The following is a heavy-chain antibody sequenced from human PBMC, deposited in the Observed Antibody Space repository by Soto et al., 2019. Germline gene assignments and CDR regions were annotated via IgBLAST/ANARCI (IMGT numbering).Heavy chain of an antibody. V-gene: IGHV1-3*01. CDR2: INAGNGNT. Sequence: QVQLVQSGAEVKKPGASVKVSCKASGYTFTSYAMHWVRQAPGQRLEWMGWINAGNGNTKYSQKFEGGVTITVQASSSTAKIERSSWRSAGPAVYYCARRRRSSNYDDYPSYGMDVWGQGTTVTVSS. D-gene: IGHD6-6*01. J-gene: IGHJ6*02. CDR3: ARRRRSSNYDDYPSYGMDV. CDR1: GYTFTSYA.